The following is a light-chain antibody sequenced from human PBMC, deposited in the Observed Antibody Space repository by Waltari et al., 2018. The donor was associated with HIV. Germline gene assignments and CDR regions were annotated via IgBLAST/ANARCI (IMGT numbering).Light chain of an antibody. CDR3: TSYISSASPV. CDR2: EVS. Sequence: QSALTQPASVSGSPGQSITISCTGPRFDASDDKVVSLFQHHPGKAPKVIIYEVSNRPSGVSSRFSGSKSASGASLTISGLQAEDEATYFCTSYISSASPVFGGGTKVTVL. CDR1: RFDASDDKV. V-gene: IGLV2-14*01. J-gene: IGLJ3*02.